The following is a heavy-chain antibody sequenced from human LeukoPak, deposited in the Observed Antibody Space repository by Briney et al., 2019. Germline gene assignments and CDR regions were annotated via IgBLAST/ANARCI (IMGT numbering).Heavy chain of an antibody. Sequence: PSETLSLTCAVYGGSFSGYYWSWIRRPPGKGLEWIGEINHSGSTNYNPSLKSRVTISVDTSKNQFSLKLTSVTAADTAVYYCASDSFYDSGGYFYYWGQGTLVTVSS. J-gene: IGHJ4*02. CDR3: ASDSFYDSGGYFYY. V-gene: IGHV4-34*01. CDR1: GGSFSGYY. D-gene: IGHD3-22*01. CDR2: INHSGST.